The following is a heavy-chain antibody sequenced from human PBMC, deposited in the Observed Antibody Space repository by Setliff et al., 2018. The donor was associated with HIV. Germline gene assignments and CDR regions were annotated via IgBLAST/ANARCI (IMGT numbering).Heavy chain of an antibody. D-gene: IGHD4-17*01. Sequence: PGGSLRLSCVVSGSTVSSTYMSWFRQAQGKGLEWLSVIYRDSATYYNDSVRGRFTISRDDSKNILYLQMNSLRDDDTAVYYCARGRIAFGDYSQWGQGTLVTVSS. CDR1: GSTVSSTY. CDR2: IYRDSAT. V-gene: IGHV3-53*01. J-gene: IGHJ4*02. CDR3: ARGRIAFGDYSQ.